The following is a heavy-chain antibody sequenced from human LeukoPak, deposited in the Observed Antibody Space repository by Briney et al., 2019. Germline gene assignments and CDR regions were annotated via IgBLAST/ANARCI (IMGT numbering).Heavy chain of an antibody. J-gene: IGHJ4*02. D-gene: IGHD2/OR15-2a*01. CDR1: GGSISNYY. CDR2: ISHSGSS. CDR3: AGHHPRNTVDF. V-gene: IGHV4-59*08. Sequence: SETLSLTCTVSGGSISNYYWSWIRQPPGKGLEWIGYISHSGSSNYSPSLKSRVTISLDTSKNQFSLKLSSVTAADTAVYYCAGHHPRNTVDFWGQGTLVTVSS.